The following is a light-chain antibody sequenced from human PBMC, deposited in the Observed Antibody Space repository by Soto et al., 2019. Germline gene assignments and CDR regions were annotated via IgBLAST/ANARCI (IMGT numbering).Light chain of an antibody. CDR3: QQFGSSPPWT. CDR2: GAS. V-gene: IGKV3-20*01. J-gene: IGKJ1*01. CDR1: QSVSSIS. Sequence: EIVLTQSRGTLSLSPGERATLSCRASQSVSSISLVWYQQKPGQAPRLLISGASSRATGIPDRFSGSGSGTDFTLTISRLEPEDFAVYYCQQFGSSPPWTFGQGTKVEIK.